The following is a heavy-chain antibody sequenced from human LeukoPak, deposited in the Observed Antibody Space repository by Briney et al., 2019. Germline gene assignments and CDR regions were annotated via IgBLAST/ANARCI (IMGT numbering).Heavy chain of an antibody. Sequence: GGSLRLSCAASGFTFSSYSMNWVRQAPGKGLEWVSSISSSSSYIYYADSVKGRFTISRDNAKNSLYLQKNSLRAEDTAVYYCAREKGDAFDIWGQGTMVTVSS. J-gene: IGHJ3*02. V-gene: IGHV3-21*01. CDR3: AREKGDAFDI. CDR2: ISSSSSYI. CDR1: GFTFSSYS.